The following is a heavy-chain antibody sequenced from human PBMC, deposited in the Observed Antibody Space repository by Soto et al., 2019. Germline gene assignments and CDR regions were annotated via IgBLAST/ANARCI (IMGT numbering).Heavy chain of an antibody. CDR3: AKDWYSSIAARPDPSDY. Sequence: PGGSLRLSCAASGFTFSSYAMSWVRQAPGKGLEWVSAISGSGGSTYYADSVKGRFTISRDNSKNTLYLQMNSLRAEDTAVYYCAKDWYSSIAARPDPSDYWGQGTLVTVSS. V-gene: IGHV3-23*01. D-gene: IGHD6-6*01. J-gene: IGHJ4*02. CDR2: ISGSGGST. CDR1: GFTFSSYA.